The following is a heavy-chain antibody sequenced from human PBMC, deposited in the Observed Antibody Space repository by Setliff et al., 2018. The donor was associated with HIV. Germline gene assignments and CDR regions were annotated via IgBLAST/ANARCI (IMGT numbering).Heavy chain of an antibody. CDR3: AREMFMYTSSEGFPFDF. J-gene: IGHJ4*02. V-gene: IGHV4-4*02. D-gene: IGHD3-10*02. CDR1: SGSISGDNW. CDR2: IYHRGST. Sequence: SETLSLTCTVSSGSISGDNWWSWVRQPPGKGLEWIGEIYHRGSTNYNPSLKSRIAISVDTSKDQLSLTVNSVTAADTAMYYCAREMFMYTSSEGFPFDFWGQGTLVTVSS.